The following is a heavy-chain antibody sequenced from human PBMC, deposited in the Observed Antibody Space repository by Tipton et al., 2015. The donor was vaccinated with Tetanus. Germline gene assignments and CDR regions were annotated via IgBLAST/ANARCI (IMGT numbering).Heavy chain of an antibody. V-gene: IGHV1-2*02. CDR1: GYTFTGNY. CDR3: ARGAYYPESSGLRGGYYGMGV. CDR2: IRPSSGDT. Sequence: QLVQSGAEVKKPGASVKVSCKASGYTFTGNYMHWVRQAPGQGLEWMGWIRPSSGDTKYAQKFEGGVSMTRDTSISTAYMELSSLASDDTAVYYCARGAYYPESSGLRGGYYGMGVWGQGTAVTVSS. J-gene: IGHJ6*02. D-gene: IGHD3-22*01.